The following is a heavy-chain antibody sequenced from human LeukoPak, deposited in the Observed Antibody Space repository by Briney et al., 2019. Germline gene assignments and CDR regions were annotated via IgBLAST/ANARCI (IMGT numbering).Heavy chain of an antibody. J-gene: IGHJ5*02. CDR3: TRYDIQKGWFGP. CDR2: ISSSGSTI. D-gene: IGHD1-1*01. CDR1: GFTFSSYE. V-gene: IGHV3-48*03. Sequence: HPGGSLRLSCAASGFTFSSYEMNWVRQAPGKGLEWVSYISSSGSTIYYADSVKGRFTISRDNAKNSLYLQMNSLRAEDTAVYYCTRYDIQKGWFGPWGQGTLDTVSS.